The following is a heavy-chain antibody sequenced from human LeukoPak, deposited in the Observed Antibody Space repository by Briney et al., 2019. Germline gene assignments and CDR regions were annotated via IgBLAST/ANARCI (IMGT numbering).Heavy chain of an antibody. V-gene: IGHV1-18*04. CDR1: GYSFTSYN. Sequence: GASVKVSCKTSGYSFTSYNLHWVRQAPGQGLEWMGWSSVYNGNTKYVQKFQGRVTMTTDTSTRTAYMELRSLRSDATAVYYCARHTGSLYDFWSGYIDYWGQGTLVTVSS. CDR2: SSVYNGNT. CDR3: ARHTGSLYDFWSGYIDY. J-gene: IGHJ4*02. D-gene: IGHD3-3*01.